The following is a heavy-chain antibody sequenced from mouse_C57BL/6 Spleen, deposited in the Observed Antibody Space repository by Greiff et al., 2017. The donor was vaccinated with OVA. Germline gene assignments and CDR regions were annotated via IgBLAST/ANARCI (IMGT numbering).Heavy chain of an antibody. D-gene: IGHD2-1*01. CDR3: AKVPCGNYEGAMDY. CDR2: ISYDGSN. J-gene: IGHJ4*01. Sequence: EVQLQQSGPGLVKPSQSLSLTCSVTGYSITSGYYWNWIRQFPGNILEWMGYISYDGSNNYNPSLKNRITITRDTSKNPFFLKLNSVTTEDTAAYYCAKVPCGNYEGAMDYWGQGTSVTVSS. V-gene: IGHV3-6*01. CDR1: GYSITSGYY.